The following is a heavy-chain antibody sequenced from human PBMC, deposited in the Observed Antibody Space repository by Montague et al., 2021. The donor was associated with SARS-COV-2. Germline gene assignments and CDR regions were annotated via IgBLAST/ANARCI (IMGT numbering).Heavy chain of an antibody. V-gene: IGHV3-30*04. CDR3: ARDLGSYYGMDV. J-gene: IGHJ6*02. CDR2: ISYDGSNK. CDR1: GFTSNSYA. Sequence: SLRLSCAASGFTSNSYAMHWVRQAPGKGLEWVAVISYDGSNKYYADSVKGRFTISRDNSKNTLYLQMNSLRAEDTAVYYCARDLGSYYGMDVWGQGTTVTVSS.